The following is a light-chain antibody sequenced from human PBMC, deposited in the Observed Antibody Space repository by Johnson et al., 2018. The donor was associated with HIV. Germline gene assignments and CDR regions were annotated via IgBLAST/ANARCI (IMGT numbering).Light chain of an antibody. CDR1: TSNIGNND. Sequence: QSVLTQPPSVSAAPGQKVTFSCSGSTSNIGNNDVSWYRHLPGTAPKLLIYDNYKRPSGIPDRFSGSKSDTSATLGITGLQTGDEADYYCGAWDSSLRVYVFGTGTKVTVL. CDR2: DNY. V-gene: IGLV1-51*01. CDR3: GAWDSSLRVYV. J-gene: IGLJ1*01.